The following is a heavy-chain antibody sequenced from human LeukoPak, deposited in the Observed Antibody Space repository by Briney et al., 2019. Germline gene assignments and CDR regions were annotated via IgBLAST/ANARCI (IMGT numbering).Heavy chain of an antibody. CDR2: IYHRGST. D-gene: IGHD3-10*01. Sequence: SETLSFTCTVSSYSISSGYHWGWIRQPTGKGLEWIGSIYHRGSTYYNPSLKSRVTISVDTSKNQFSLKLSSVTAADTAVYYCARHYYGSGSYSWWGQGTLVTVSS. CDR3: ARHYYGSGSYSW. CDR1: SYSISSGYH. V-gene: IGHV4-38-2*02. J-gene: IGHJ4*02.